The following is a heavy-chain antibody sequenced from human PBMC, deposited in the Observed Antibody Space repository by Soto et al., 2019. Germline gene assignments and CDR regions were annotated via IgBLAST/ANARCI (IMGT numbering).Heavy chain of an antibody. J-gene: IGHJ5*01. D-gene: IGHD6-25*01. CDR1: GFTVSSNL. Sequence: GGSLRLSCAASGFTVSSNLMTWVRQAPGKGLEWVSVIYSGSTTYYADSVKGRFTISRDNAKTSVYLQMNSLRAGDTAVYYCAREADLYNWFDSWGQGTLVTVSS. CDR3: AREADLYNWFDS. V-gene: IGHV3-66*01. CDR2: IYSGSTT.